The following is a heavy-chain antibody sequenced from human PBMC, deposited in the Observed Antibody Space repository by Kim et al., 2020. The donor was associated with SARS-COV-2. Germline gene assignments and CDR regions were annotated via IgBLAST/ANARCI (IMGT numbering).Heavy chain of an antibody. CDR1: GYSFTSYW. CDR3: ARQGSIAAAGHYGMDV. V-gene: IGHV5-10-1*01. Sequence: GESLKISCKGSGYSFTSYWISWVRQMPGKGLEWMGRIDPSDSYTNYSPSFQGHVTISADKSISTAYLQWSSLKASDTAMYYCARQGSIAAAGHYGMDVWGQGTTVTVSS. J-gene: IGHJ6*02. CDR2: IDPSDSYT. D-gene: IGHD6-13*01.